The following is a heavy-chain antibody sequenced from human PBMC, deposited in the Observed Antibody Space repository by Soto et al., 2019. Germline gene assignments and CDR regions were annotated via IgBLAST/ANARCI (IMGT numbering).Heavy chain of an antibody. CDR2: IIPIFGTT. CDR3: ARELLSGTATASGMDV. D-gene: IGHD2-21*02. Sequence: QVQLVQSGAEVKKPGSSVKVSCKASGGSFNTYIITWVRQAPGQGLEWMGGIIPIFGTTNFAQQFQGRVTITADISTGTVYMELSSLKSEDTAVYYCARELLSGTATASGMDVWGQGTTVTVFS. J-gene: IGHJ6*02. CDR1: GGSFNTYI. V-gene: IGHV1-69*06.